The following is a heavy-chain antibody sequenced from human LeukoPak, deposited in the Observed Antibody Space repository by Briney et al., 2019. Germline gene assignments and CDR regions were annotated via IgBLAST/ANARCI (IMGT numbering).Heavy chain of an antibody. Sequence: SVKVSCKASGGTFSSYAISWVRQAPGQGLEWMGGIIPIFGTANYAQKFQGRVTITADESTSTAYMELSSLRSEDTAVYYCARELWFGEFNWFDPWGQGTLVTVSS. J-gene: IGHJ5*02. CDR1: GGTFSSYA. CDR3: ARELWFGEFNWFDP. CDR2: IIPIFGTA. D-gene: IGHD3-10*01. V-gene: IGHV1-69*01.